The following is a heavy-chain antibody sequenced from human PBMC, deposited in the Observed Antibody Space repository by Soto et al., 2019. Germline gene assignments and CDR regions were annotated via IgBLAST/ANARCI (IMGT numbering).Heavy chain of an antibody. CDR3: ARLDYYYSGMDV. Sequence: SETLCHTRSVAGGSSSSSGCYWGRIIQPPGKWLEWIGSIYYSGSTYYTPSLKSRVTISVDTSKNQFSLKLSSVTAAFTAVYYCARLDYYYSGMDVWGQRTTVTVS. CDR2: IYYSGST. V-gene: IGHV4-39*01. J-gene: IGHJ6*02. CDR1: GGSSSSSGCY.